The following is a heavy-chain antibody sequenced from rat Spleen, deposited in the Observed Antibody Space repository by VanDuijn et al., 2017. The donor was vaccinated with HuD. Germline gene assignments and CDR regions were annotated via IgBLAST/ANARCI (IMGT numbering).Heavy chain of an antibody. Sequence: EVQLVESDGGLVQPGRSLKLSCAASGFTFSDFYMAWVRQAPTKGLEWVATISYDGSKTYYRDSVKGRFTISRDNAKNSLYLQMHSLKSEDTATYFCARHELPGYDYGFMDAWGQGASVTVSS. CDR3: ARHELPGYDYGFMDA. J-gene: IGHJ4*01. D-gene: IGHD1-4*01. CDR2: ISYDGSKT. V-gene: IGHV5-29*01. CDR1: GFTFSDFY.